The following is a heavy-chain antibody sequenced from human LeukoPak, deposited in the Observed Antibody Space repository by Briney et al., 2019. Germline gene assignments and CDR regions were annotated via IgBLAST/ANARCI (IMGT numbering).Heavy chain of an antibody. Sequence: GASVKVSCKASGYTFTSYGISWVRQAPGQGLEWMGWISAYNGNTIYAQKFQGRVTMTEDTSTDTAYMELSSLRSEDAAVYYCATHGGVIALSHFDYWGQGTLVTVSS. CDR1: GYTFTSYG. V-gene: IGHV1-18*01. CDR3: ATHGGVIALSHFDY. D-gene: IGHD3-16*02. CDR2: ISAYNGNT. J-gene: IGHJ4*02.